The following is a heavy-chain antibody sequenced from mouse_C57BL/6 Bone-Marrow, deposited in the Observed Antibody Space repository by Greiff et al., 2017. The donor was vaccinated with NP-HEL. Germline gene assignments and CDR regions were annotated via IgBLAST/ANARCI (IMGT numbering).Heavy chain of an antibody. V-gene: IGHV1-87*01. CDR2: GQGLEWIG. D-gene: IGHD4-1*02. J-gene: IGHJ2*01. CDR3: SEASAFYYCARDQLGRCYFDY. Sequence: QVQLQQSGPELARPWASVKISCQAFYTFSRRVHFAIRDTNYWMQWVKQRPGQGLEWIGAIYPGYGDTSYNQKFKGKATLTADKPSSATYMQLSSLTSEASAFYYCARDQLGRCYFDYWGQGTTLTVSS. CDR1: YTFSRRVH.